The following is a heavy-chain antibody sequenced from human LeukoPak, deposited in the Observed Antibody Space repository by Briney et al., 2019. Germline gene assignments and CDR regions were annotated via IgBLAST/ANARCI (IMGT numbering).Heavy chain of an antibody. J-gene: IGHJ6*02. CDR2: ISSSGSTI. CDR3: ARDEWFGEFYYYYGMDV. V-gene: IGHV3-11*01. CDR1: GFTFSDYH. Sequence: PGGSLRLSCAASGFTFSDYHMSWIRQAPGKGLEWVSYISSSGSTIYYADSVKGRFTISRDNAKNSLYLQMNSLRAEDTAVYYCARDEWFGEFYYYYGMDVWGQGTTVTVSS. D-gene: IGHD3-10*01.